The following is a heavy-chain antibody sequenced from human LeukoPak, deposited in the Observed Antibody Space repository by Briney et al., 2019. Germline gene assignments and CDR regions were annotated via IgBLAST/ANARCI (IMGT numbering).Heavy chain of an antibody. D-gene: IGHD2/OR15-2a*01. CDR3: ARPRGNRPGGWFDP. V-gene: IGHV4-39*01. CDR1: GGSISSSSYY. J-gene: IGHJ5*02. CDR2: IYYSGST. Sequence: SETLSLTCTVSGGSISSSSYYWGWIRQPPGKGLEWIGSIYYSGSTYYNPSLKSRVTISVDTSKNQFSLKLSSVTAADTAVYYCARPRGNRPGGWFDPWGQGTLVTVSS.